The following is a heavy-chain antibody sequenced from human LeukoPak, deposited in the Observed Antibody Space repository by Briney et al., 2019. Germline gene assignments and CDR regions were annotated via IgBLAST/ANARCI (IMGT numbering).Heavy chain of an antibody. V-gene: IGHV4-39*07. J-gene: IGHJ6*03. D-gene: IGHD3-10*01. CDR2: IYYSGST. Sequence: SETLSLTCTVSGGSISSSSYYWGWIRQPPGKGLEWIGSIYYSGSTSYNPSLKSRVTISVDTSKNQFSLKLSSVTAADTAVYYCARGGKGSGSYPLTYWYYYYYMDVWGKGTTVTVSS. CDR1: GGSISSSSYY. CDR3: ARGGKGSGSYPLTYWYYYYYMDV.